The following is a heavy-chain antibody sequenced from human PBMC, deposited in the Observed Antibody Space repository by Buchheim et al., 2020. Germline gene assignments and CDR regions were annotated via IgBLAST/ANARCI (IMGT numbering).Heavy chain of an antibody. CDR2: IWSDGSSE. D-gene: IGHD6-6*01. V-gene: IGHV3-33*01. CDR3: ARDLHTSSSGRARNWFDP. CDR1: GFTFSSYA. Sequence: QVQLVESGGGVVQPGTSLRLSCAASGFTFSSYAMHWVRQAPGKGLEWVAVIWSDGSSEYYADSVKGRFTISRDNSRDTLYLQMNSLRAEDTAVYYCARDLHTSSSGRARNWFDPWGQGTL. J-gene: IGHJ5*01.